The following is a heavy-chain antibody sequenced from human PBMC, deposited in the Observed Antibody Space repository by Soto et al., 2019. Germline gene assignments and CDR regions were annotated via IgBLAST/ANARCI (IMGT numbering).Heavy chain of an antibody. CDR2: VSVTGGSA. CDR1: GFTFSSYA. V-gene: IGHV3-23*01. Sequence: PGGSLRLSCAASGFTFSSYAITWVRQAPGKGLEWVSGVSVTGGSAYYADSVKGRFTISRDKSTNTLYLHMNSLRAEDTAVYYCARGSAYSDYDLEYWGQGTLVTVSS. D-gene: IGHD4-17*01. J-gene: IGHJ4*02. CDR3: ARGSAYSDYDLEY.